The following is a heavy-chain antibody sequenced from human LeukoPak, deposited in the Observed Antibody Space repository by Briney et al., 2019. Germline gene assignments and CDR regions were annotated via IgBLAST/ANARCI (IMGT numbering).Heavy chain of an antibody. J-gene: IGHJ3*02. V-gene: IGHV3-30*03. Sequence: GGSLRLSCAASGFTFSSYGMHWVRQAPGKGLEWVAVVSYDGSNKYYADSVKGRFTISRDNSKNTLYLQMDSLRAEDTAVYYCARELIDAEYCSSTSCYTENAFDIWGQGTMVTVSS. CDR3: ARELIDAEYCSSTSCYTENAFDI. D-gene: IGHD2-2*02. CDR1: GFTFSSYG. CDR2: VSYDGSNK.